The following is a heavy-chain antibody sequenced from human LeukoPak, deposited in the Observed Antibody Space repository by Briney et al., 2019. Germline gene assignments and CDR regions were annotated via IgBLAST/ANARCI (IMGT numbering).Heavy chain of an antibody. D-gene: IGHD1-26*01. V-gene: IGHV3-23*01. CDR1: GFSVTSCA. Sequence: PGGSLRLSCAASGFSVTSCAMSWVRQAPGKGLEWVSTISNSGYNTWYADSVKGRFTISRDNSQNTLYLQMNGLRAEDTALYYCARHDGSSFIYYIDHWGQGALVTVSS. CDR3: ARHDGSSFIYYIDH. CDR2: ISNSGYNT. J-gene: IGHJ4*02.